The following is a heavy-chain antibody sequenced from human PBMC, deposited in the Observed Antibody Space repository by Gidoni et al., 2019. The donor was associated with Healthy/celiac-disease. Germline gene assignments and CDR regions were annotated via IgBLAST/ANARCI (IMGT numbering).Heavy chain of an antibody. D-gene: IGHD2-21*02. CDR3: ARAIVVVTAIHEPSPLLLDY. V-gene: IGHV3-33*01. J-gene: IGHJ4*02. Sequence: QVQLVESGGGVVQPGRSLRLSCAASGFTFSSYGMHWVRQAPGKGLEWVAVIWYDGSNKYYADSVKGRFTISRDNSKNTLYLQMNSLRAEDTAVYYCARAIVVVTAIHEPSPLLLDYWGQGTLVTVSS. CDR2: IWYDGSNK. CDR1: GFTFSSYG.